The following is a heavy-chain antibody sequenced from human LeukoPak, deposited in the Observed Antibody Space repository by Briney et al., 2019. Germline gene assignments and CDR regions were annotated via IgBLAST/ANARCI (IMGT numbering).Heavy chain of an antibody. CDR2: IYTSGST. D-gene: IGHD5-24*01. V-gene: IGHV4-4*07. Sequence: SETLSLTCTVSGGSISSYYWSWIRQPAGKGLEWIGRIYTSGSTNYNPSLKSRVTMSVDTSKNQFSLKLSSVTAADTAVYYCARYGRDGYKRRAFDIWGQGTMVTVSS. CDR3: ARYGRDGYKRRAFDI. J-gene: IGHJ3*02. CDR1: GGSISSYY.